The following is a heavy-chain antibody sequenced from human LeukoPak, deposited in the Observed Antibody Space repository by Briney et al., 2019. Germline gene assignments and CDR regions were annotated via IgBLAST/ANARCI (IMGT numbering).Heavy chain of an antibody. D-gene: IGHD3-16*01. J-gene: IGHJ4*02. CDR3: ARASARGTYFDY. V-gene: IGHV1-46*01. CDR1: GYTFTSYY. CDR2: INPSGGST. Sequence: ASVKVSCKASGYTFTSYYMHWVRQAPGQGLEWMGIINPSGGSTSYAQKFQGRVTMTTDTSTSTAYMELRSLRSDDTAVYYCARASARGTYFDYWGQGTLVTVSS.